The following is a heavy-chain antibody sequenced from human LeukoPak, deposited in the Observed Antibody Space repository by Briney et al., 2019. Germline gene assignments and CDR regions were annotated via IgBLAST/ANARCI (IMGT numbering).Heavy chain of an antibody. D-gene: IGHD1-26*01. V-gene: IGHV1-69*05. CDR2: IIPIFGTA. CDR3: AISQGSGSYDYFDY. Sequence: SVKVSCKASGGTFSSYAISWARQAPGQGLEWMGGIIPIFGTANYAQKFQGRVTITTDESTSTTYMELSSLRSEDTAVYYCAISQGSGSYDYFDYWGQGTTVTVSS. CDR1: GGTFSSYA. J-gene: IGHJ4*02.